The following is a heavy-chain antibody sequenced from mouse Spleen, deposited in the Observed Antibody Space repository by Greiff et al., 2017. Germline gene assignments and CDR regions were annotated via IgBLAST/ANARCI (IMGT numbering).Heavy chain of an antibody. V-gene: IGHV1-66*01. CDR1: DYSFTNYY. Sequence: VQLQQSGPELVKPGASVKISCKASDYSFTNYYMHWVKQRPGQGLEWIGWIFPGSGNTKYNEKFKGKATLTADTSSSTAYMQLSSLTSEDSAVYYCARNGYTWFAYWGQGTLVTVSA. CDR3: ARNGYTWFAY. CDR2: IFPGSGNT. D-gene: IGHD2-2*01. J-gene: IGHJ3*01.